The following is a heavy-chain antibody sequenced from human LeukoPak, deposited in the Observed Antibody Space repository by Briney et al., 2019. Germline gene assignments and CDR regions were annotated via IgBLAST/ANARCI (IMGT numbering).Heavy chain of an antibody. Sequence: SETLSLTCAVYGGSFSGYYWSWIRQPPGKGLEWIGEINHSGHTNHNPSLKSRVTISVDTSKNQFSLRLSSVTAADTAVYYCARAIYSRAWYASDIWGQGTVVTVSA. CDR3: ARAIYSRAWYASDI. CDR1: GGSFSGYY. V-gene: IGHV4-34*01. J-gene: IGHJ3*02. D-gene: IGHD6-19*01. CDR2: INHSGHT.